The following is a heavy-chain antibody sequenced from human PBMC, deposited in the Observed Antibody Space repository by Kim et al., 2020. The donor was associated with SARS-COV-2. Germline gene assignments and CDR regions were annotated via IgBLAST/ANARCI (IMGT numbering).Heavy chain of an antibody. CDR1: GGSISSYY. Sequence: SETLSLTCTVSGGSISSYYWSWIRQPPGKGLEWIGYIYYSGSTNYNPSLKSRVTISVDTAKNQFSLKLSSVTAADTAVYYCARGGPDHGTLFDYWGQGTLVTVSS. CDR2: IYYSGST. V-gene: IGHV4-59*13. J-gene: IGHJ4*02. CDR3: ARGGPDHGTLFDY.